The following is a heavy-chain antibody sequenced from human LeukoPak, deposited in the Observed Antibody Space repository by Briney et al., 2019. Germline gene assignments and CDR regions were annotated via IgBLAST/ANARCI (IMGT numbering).Heavy chain of an antibody. D-gene: IGHD6-13*01. CDR3: ARQGYNSTWDRYLAY. CDR1: GYSFSNYW. V-gene: IGHV5-51*01. Sequence: GESLKISCKGSGYSFSNYWIGWVRQMPGKGLEWMGIIYPGGSDVRYSPSFQGQVTISADKSISTAYLQWSSLQASDTAMYYCARQGYNSTWDRYLAYWGQGTQVTVSS. J-gene: IGHJ4*02. CDR2: IYPGGSDV.